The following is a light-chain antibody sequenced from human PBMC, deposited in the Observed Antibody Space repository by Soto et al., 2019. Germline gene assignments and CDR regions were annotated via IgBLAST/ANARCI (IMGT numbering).Light chain of an antibody. V-gene: IGKV3-20*01. Sequence: IVLTQSPGTLSLSLGESATLSCRASQAISSNNLAWIQHKPGQAPRLLIFGASSRATGIPDRFSGSGSGKDFTLTISRLEPEDFAVYYWQQYGDSPRTFGQGTKVDIK. CDR3: QQYGDSPRT. CDR1: QAISSNN. J-gene: IGKJ1*01. CDR2: GAS.